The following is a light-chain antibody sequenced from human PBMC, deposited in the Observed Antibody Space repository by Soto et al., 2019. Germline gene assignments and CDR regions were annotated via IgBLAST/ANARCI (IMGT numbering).Light chain of an antibody. CDR3: QQRSNWPPMLT. J-gene: IGKJ4*01. Sequence: EIVLTQSPATLSLSPGERATLSCRASQSVGSFLAWYQQKPGQAPRLLIYDAFNRATGIPARFSGSGSGTDFTLTISSLEPEDFAVYYCQQRSNWPPMLTFGGGTKVEIK. V-gene: IGKV3-11*01. CDR1: QSVGSF. CDR2: DAF.